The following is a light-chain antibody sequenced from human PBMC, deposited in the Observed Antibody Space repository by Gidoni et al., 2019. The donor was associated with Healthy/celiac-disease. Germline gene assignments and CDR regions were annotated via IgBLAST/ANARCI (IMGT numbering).Light chain of an antibody. CDR2: GAS. CDR3: QQYGSSPLT. Sequence: DMVLTQSPGTLSLSPGERATLSCRASQSVSSSYLAWYQQQPGQAPRLLIYGASSRATGIPDRFSGSGSGTDFTLTISRLEPEDFAVYYCQQYGSSPLTFGGGTKVEIK. CDR1: QSVSSSY. V-gene: IGKV3-20*01. J-gene: IGKJ4*01.